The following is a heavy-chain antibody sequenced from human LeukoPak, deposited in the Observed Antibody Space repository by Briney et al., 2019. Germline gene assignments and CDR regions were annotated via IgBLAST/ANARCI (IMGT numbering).Heavy chain of an antibody. CDR3: ARDGIPAARKGYYYYYGMDV. J-gene: IGHJ6*02. CDR2: IYSSGST. Sequence: PSETLSLTCTVSGGSISSYYWSWIRQPAGKGLEWIGRIYSSGSTNYNPSLKSRVTMSVDTSKNQFSLEVSSVTAADTAVYYCARDGIPAARKGYYYYYGMDVRGQGATVTVSS. CDR1: GGSISSYY. D-gene: IGHD6-13*01. V-gene: IGHV4-4*07.